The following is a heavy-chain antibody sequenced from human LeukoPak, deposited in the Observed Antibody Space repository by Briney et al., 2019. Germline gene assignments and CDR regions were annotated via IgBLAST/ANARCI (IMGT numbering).Heavy chain of an antibody. CDR2: ISSSGSTI. V-gene: IGHV3-48*03. Sequence: PGGSLRLSCAASGFTFSSYEMNWVRQAPGKGLEWVSYISSSGSTIYYADSVKGRFTISRDNAKNSLYLQMNSLRAEDTAVYYCARGAGLRVRFLERDYCYMDVWGKGTTVTVPS. J-gene: IGHJ6*03. D-gene: IGHD3-3*01. CDR3: ARGAGLRVRFLERDYCYMDV. CDR1: GFTFSSYE.